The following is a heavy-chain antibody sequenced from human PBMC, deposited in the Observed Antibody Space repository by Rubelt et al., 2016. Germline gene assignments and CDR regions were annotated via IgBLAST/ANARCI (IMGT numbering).Heavy chain of an antibody. CDR3: VVVTAGAFDI. J-gene: IGHJ3*02. Sequence: SMNWVRQAPGTGLEWVSSISSSSSYIYYADSVKGRFTISRDNAENSLYLQMNSLRAEDTAVYYCVVVTAGAFDIWGQGTMVTVSS. V-gene: IGHV3-21*01. CDR1: S. CDR2: ISSSSSYI. D-gene: IGHD2-21*02.